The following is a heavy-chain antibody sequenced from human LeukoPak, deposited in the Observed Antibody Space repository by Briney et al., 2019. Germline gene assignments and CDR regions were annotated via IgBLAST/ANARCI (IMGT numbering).Heavy chain of an antibody. V-gene: IGHV3-23*01. Sequence: GGSLRLSCATSGFSFNNYGMSWVRQAPGKGLEWVSAISGSGGGTYYADSVKGRFTISRDNSKNTLFLQMNSLRPEDTAVYYCAKAGVDWATFDYWGQGTLVTVSS. CDR1: GFSFNNYG. J-gene: IGHJ4*02. D-gene: IGHD3-9*01. CDR2: ISGSGGGT. CDR3: AKAGVDWATFDY.